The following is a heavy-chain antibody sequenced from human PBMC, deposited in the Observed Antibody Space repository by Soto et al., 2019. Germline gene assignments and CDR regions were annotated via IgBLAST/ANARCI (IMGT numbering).Heavy chain of an antibody. Sequence: QVQLVQSGAEVKKPGASVKVSCKASGYTFSIYSITWVRQAPGQGLEWMGGINTYSGKTYYAQKFQGRVTMTTDTSTSTAYLDMRSLRSDDTAVYYCARRYGDPSSSTGFDYWGQGPLVSVSS. V-gene: IGHV1-18*01. D-gene: IGHD2-21*02. CDR2: INTYSGKT. J-gene: IGHJ4*02. CDR3: ARRYGDPSSSTGFDY. CDR1: GYTFSIYS.